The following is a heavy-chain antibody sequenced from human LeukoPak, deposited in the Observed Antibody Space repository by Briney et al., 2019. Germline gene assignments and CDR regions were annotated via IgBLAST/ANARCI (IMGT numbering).Heavy chain of an antibody. V-gene: IGHV1-46*01. Sequence: ASVKVSCKASGYTFSTYHMHWVRQAPGQGLEWMGIINPNGGSTSYAPKFQGRVTMTRDMSTTTVYMELSSLRSEDKAVYYCGGGDFCNNRSCSNFDLNWFDPWGQGNLVTVSS. J-gene: IGHJ5*02. D-gene: IGHD3/OR15-3a*01. CDR3: GGGDFCNNRSCSNFDLNWFDP. CDR1: GYTFSTYH. CDR2: INPNGGST.